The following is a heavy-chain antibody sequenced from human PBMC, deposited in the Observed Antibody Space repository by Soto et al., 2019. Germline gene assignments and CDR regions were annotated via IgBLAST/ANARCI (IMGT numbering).Heavy chain of an antibody. D-gene: IGHD1-26*01. Sequence: QVQLVQSGAEVKKPGASVKVSCKASGFTFTSYDINWVRQATGQGLEWMGWMNPNSGNTGYAQKFRGRVTMTRNTSISTAYMELSSLRSEDTAVYYCARRRGSKRRIRFDYWGQGTLVTVSS. CDR2: MNPNSGNT. J-gene: IGHJ4*02. CDR1: GFTFTSYD. V-gene: IGHV1-8*01. CDR3: ARRRGSKRRIRFDY.